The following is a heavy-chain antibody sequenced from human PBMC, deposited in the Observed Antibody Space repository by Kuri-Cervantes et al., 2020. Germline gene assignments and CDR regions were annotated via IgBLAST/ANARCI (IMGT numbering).Heavy chain of an antibody. Sequence: LSLTCAASGFTFSTYWMSWVRLAPGKGLGWVSGISWNSGSIGYADSVKGRFTISRDNAKNSLYLQMSSLRAEDTALYYCARDGYYGSGSYFGVGSWDQGTLVTVSS. CDR1: GFTFSTYW. J-gene: IGHJ4*01. V-gene: IGHV3-9*01. CDR3: ARDGYYGSGSYFGVGS. CDR2: ISWNSGSI. D-gene: IGHD3-10*01.